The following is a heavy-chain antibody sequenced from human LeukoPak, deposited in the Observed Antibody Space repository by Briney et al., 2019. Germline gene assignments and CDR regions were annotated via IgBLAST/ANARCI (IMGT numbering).Heavy chain of an antibody. D-gene: IGHD3-10*01. Sequence: GASVKVSCKASGGTFSSYAISWVRQAPGQGLEWMGGIIPIFGTANYAQKFQGRVTITADESTSTAYMELSRLRSDDTAVYYCARVVRGVIIVFDYWGQGTLVTVSS. CDR1: GGTFSSYA. V-gene: IGHV1-69*13. CDR2: IIPIFGTA. J-gene: IGHJ4*02. CDR3: ARVVRGVIIVFDY.